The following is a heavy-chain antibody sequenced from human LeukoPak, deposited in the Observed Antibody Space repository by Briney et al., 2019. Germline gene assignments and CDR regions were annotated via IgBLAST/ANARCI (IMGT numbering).Heavy chain of an antibody. J-gene: IGHJ1*01. CDR3: AKDYSSSWDAEYFQH. Sequence: GGSLRLSCAASGFTFSSYAMSWVRQAPGKGLEWVSAISGSGGSTYYADSVKGRFTISRDNSKNTLFLQMNSLRAEDTAVYYCAKDYSSSWDAEYFQHWGQGTLVTVSS. V-gene: IGHV3-23*01. CDR2: ISGSGGST. D-gene: IGHD6-13*01. CDR1: GFTFSSYA.